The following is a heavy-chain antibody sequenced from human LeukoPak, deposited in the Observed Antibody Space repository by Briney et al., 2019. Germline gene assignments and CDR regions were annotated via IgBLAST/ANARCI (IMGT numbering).Heavy chain of an antibody. J-gene: IGHJ4*02. V-gene: IGHV1-2*02. Sequence: ASVKVSCKASGYTFTGYYMHWVRQAPGQGLEWMGWINPNSGGTNYAQKFQGRVTMTRDTSISTAYMELSRLRSDDTAVYYCARNYDILTGSFDYWGQGTLVTVSS. CDR1: GYTFTGYY. CDR2: INPNSGGT. D-gene: IGHD3-9*01. CDR3: ARNYDILTGSFDY.